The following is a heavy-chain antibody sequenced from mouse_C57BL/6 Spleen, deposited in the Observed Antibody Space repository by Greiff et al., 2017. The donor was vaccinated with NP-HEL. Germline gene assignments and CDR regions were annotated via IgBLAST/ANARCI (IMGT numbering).Heavy chain of an antibody. CDR1: GFTFTDYY. J-gene: IGHJ4*01. CDR2: IRNKANGYTT. V-gene: IGHV7-3*01. CDR3: ARPLTGFYAMDY. Sequence: EVHLVESGGGLVQPGGSLSLSCAASGFTFTDYYMSWVRQPPGKALEWLGFIRNKANGYTTEYSASVKGRFTISRDNSQSILYLQMNALRAEDSATYYCARPLTGFYAMDYWGQGTSVTVSS. D-gene: IGHD4-1*01.